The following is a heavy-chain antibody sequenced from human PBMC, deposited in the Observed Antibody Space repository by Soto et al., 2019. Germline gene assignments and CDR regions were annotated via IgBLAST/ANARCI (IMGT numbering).Heavy chain of an antibody. CDR3: ARDRYDILIGYFP. CDR2: IDYSGTT. Sequence: SETLSLTCAVSGGSISSGGYSWSWIRQPPGKGLEWIGYIDYSGTTNYNPSLQSRVTISLDTSKNQFSLKLNSVTAADTAVYYCARDRYDILIGYFPWGQGTLVTVSS. CDR1: GGSISSGGYS. V-gene: IGHV4-61*08. J-gene: IGHJ5*02. D-gene: IGHD3-9*01.